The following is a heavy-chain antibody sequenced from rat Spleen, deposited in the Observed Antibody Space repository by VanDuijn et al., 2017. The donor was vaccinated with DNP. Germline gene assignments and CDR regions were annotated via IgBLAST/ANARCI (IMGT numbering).Heavy chain of an antibody. J-gene: IGHJ3*01. CDR3: ATRGDGYDNWFAY. Sequence: EVQLVESGGDLVQPGRSLKLSCVASGFTFNYYWMAWIRQVPGKGLEWIASITSGSGSTSYLDSVRGRFTISRDDARDTLFLQMNKLGSEDTAIYYCATRGDGYDNWFAYWGQGTLVTVSS. CDR1: GFTFNYYW. CDR2: ITSGSGST. V-gene: IGHV5-31*01. D-gene: IGHD1-4*01.